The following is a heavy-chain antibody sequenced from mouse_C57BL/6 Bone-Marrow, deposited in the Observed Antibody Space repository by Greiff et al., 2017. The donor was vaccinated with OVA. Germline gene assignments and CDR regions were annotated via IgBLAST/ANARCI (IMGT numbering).Heavy chain of an antibody. J-gene: IGHJ4*01. CDR1: GFTFNTYA. V-gene: IGHV10-3*01. CDR2: IRSKSSNYAT. Sequence: EVQVVESGGGLVQPKGSLKLSCAASGFTFNTYAMHWVRQAPGKGLEWVARIRSKSSNYATYYADSVKDRFTISRDDSQSMLYLQMNNLKTEDTAMYYCVREGAGRTGYAMDYWGQGTSVTVSS. CDR3: VREGAGRTGYAMDY.